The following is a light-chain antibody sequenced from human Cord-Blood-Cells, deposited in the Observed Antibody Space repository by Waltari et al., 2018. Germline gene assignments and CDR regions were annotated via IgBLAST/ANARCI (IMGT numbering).Light chain of an antibody. J-gene: IGLJ1*01. CDR3: SSYTSSSTLYV. Sequence: QSALTQPASVSGSPGQSITISCTGTSSDVGGYNYVSWYQQHPGKAPKLIIYDVSNRPSWVSKRFSGSKSGNTASLTISGLQAEDEADYYCSSYTSSSTLYVFGTGTKVTVL. V-gene: IGLV2-14*01. CDR1: SSDVGGYNY. CDR2: DVS.